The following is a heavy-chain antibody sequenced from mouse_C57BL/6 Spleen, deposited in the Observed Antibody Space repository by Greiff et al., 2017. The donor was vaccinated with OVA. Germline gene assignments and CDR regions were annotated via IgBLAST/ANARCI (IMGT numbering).Heavy chain of an antibody. CDR2: ILPGSGST. D-gene: IGHD2-4*01. Sequence: QVQLQQSGAELMKPGASVKLSCKATGYTFTGYWIEWVKQRPGHGLEWIGEILPGSGSTNYNEKFKGKATFTADTSSNTAYMQLSSLTTEDSAIYYCAREDSMNTTDGAWFAYWGQGTLVTVSA. V-gene: IGHV1-9*01. J-gene: IGHJ3*01. CDR3: AREDSMNTTDGAWFAY. CDR1: GYTFTGYW.